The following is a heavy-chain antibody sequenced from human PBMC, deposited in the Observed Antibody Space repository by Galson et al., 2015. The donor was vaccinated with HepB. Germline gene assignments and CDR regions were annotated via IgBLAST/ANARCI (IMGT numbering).Heavy chain of an antibody. Sequence: SLRLSCAASGFTFSSYAMHWVRQAPGKGLEWVAVISYDGGNKYYADSVKGRFTISRDNSKNTLHLQMNSLRAEDTAVYYCARGYYYDSSGYRASFDYWGQGTLVTVSS. V-gene: IGHV3-30*04. J-gene: IGHJ4*02. CDR2: ISYDGGNK. CDR1: GFTFSSYA. CDR3: ARGYYYDSSGYRASFDY. D-gene: IGHD3-22*01.